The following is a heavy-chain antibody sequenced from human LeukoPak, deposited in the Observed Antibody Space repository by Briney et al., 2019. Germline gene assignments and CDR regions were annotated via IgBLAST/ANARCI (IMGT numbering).Heavy chain of an antibody. D-gene: IGHD3-22*01. Sequence: SDTLSLTCAVSGYSISSSNWWGWIRQPPGKGLEWIGYIYYSGSTYYNPSLKSRVTMSVDTSKNQFSLKLSSVTAVDTAVYYCARRTNYDPKAFDIWGQGTMVTVSS. CDR2: IYYSGST. CDR3: ARRTNYDPKAFDI. V-gene: IGHV4-28*01. CDR1: GYSISSSNW. J-gene: IGHJ3*02.